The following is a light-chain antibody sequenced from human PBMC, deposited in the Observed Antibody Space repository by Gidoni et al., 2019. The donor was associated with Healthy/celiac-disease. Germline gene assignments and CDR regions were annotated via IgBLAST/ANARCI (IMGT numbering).Light chain of an antibody. J-gene: IGKJ4*01. CDR2: WAS. Sequence: DIVMTQTQDSLAGSLGERATINCKASRSVLFRSNNKNSLTWYQQKPGQPPKLLIYWASTRESGVTDRFSGSGAGTDFTLTISSLQAEDVAVYYCQQYYSTPQLTFGGGTKVEIK. V-gene: IGKV4-1*01. CDR3: QQYYSTPQLT. CDR1: RSVLFRSNNKNS.